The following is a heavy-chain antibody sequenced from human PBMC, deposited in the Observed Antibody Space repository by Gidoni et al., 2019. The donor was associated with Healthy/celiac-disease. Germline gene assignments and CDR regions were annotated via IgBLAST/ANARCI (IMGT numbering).Heavy chain of an antibody. D-gene: IGHD3-22*01. CDR3: ARGVSSYYYDSCAFDI. V-gene: IGHV3-33*01. J-gene: IGHJ3*02. CDR2: IWDDGSNK. Sequence: GFTFSSYGMHWVRQAPGKGLAWVAVIWDDGSNKYYADSVKSRFTISRDNSKNTLYLQLNSLRAEDTAVYYCARGVSSYYYDSCAFDIWGQGKMVTVLF. CDR1: GFTFSSYG.